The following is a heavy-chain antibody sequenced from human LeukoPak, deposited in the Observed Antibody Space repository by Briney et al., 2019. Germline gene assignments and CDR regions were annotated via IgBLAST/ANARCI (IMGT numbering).Heavy chain of an antibody. CDR3: ARDPGGWYYSDYYFDY. V-gene: IGHV1-18*01. CDR2: ISAYNGNT. D-gene: IGHD6-19*01. Sequence: ASVKVSCKASGYTFTSYGISWVRQAPGQGLEWMGSISAYNGNTNYAQKLQGRVTMTTDTSTSTAYMELRSLRSDDTAVYYCARDPGGWYYSDYYFDYWGQGTLVTVSS. J-gene: IGHJ4*02. CDR1: GYTFTSYG.